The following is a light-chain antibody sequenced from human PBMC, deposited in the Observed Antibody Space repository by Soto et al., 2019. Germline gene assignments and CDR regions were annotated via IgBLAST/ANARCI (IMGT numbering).Light chain of an antibody. Sequence: DIQMTQSPSTLSASVGDRVTITCRASQSISSWMAWYQQKPGKAPKLLIYDASSLESGVPSGFSGSGSGTEFTLTISSLQPDDFATYYCQQYNSYSYTFGQGTELEIK. CDR3: QQYNSYSYT. J-gene: IGKJ2*01. V-gene: IGKV1-5*01. CDR1: QSISSW. CDR2: DAS.